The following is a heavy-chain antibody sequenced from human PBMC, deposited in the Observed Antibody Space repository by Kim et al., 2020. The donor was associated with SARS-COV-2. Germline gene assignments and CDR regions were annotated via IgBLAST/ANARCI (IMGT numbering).Heavy chain of an antibody. CDR2: IYYSGST. CDR3: ARGLYDDFCSDFGDFDY. D-gene: IGHD3-3*01. CDR1: GGSISSSSYY. Sequence: SETLSLTCTVSGGSISSSSYYWGWIRQPPGKGLEWIGCIYYSGSTYYNPSLKSRVTISVDTSKNQFSLKLSSVTAADTAVYYCARGLYDDFCSDFGDFDYWGQGTLVTVSS. V-gene: IGHV4-39*07. J-gene: IGHJ4*02.